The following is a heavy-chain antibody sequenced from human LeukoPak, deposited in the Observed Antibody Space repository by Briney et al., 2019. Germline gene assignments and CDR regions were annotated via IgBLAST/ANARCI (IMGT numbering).Heavy chain of an antibody. D-gene: IGHD5-12*01. Sequence: SQTLSLTCAISGDSVSSNTMAWNWIRQSPSRGLEWLGRTYYRSKWYNDYAVSLRSRITVNPDTSKNQFPLQLNSVTPEDTAVYFCARDSGHTLDSWGQGTLVTVSS. CDR1: GDSVSSNTMA. V-gene: IGHV6-1*01. CDR2: TYYRSKWYN. J-gene: IGHJ5*01. CDR3: ARDSGHTLDS.